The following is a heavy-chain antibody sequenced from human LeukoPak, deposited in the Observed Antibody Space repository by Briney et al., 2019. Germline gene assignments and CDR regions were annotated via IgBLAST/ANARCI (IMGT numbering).Heavy chain of an antibody. D-gene: IGHD1-1*01. CDR3: ARQELTFDY. Sequence: PGGSLRLSCAASGFTFDKFWMSWVRQAPGKGLEWVANIKQDGTEKYYVDSMKGRFTISRDNGKNSLYLQIGSLRAEDTAVYYCARQELTFDYWGQGTQVTVSS. CDR2: IKQDGTEK. J-gene: IGHJ4*02. CDR1: GFTFDKFW. V-gene: IGHV3-7*01.